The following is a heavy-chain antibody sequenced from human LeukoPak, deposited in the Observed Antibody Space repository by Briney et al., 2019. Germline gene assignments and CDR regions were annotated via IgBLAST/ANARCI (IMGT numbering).Heavy chain of an antibody. CDR1: GFTFSSYS. J-gene: IGHJ4*02. CDR3: ARDQGIAVAGDYFDY. D-gene: IGHD6-19*01. CDR2: ISSSSSYI. V-gene: IGHV3-21*01. Sequence: PGGSLRLSCAASGFTFSSYSMTWVRQAPGKGLEWVSSISSSSSYIYYADSVKGRFTISRDNAKNSLYLQMNSLRAEDTAVYYCARDQGIAVAGDYFDYWGQGTLVTVSS.